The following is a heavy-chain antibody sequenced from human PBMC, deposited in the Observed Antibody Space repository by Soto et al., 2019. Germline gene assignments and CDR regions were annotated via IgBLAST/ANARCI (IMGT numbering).Heavy chain of an antibody. D-gene: IGHD3-10*02. CDR2: ISSSSSYI. Sequence: GGSLRLSCAASGFTFSSYSMNWVRQAPGKGLEWVSSISSSSSYIYYADSVKGRFTISRDNAKNSLYLQMNSLRAEDTAVYYCARPGMEYFRAFDIWGQGTMVTVSS. CDR1: GFTFSSYS. J-gene: IGHJ3*02. CDR3: ARPGMEYFRAFDI. V-gene: IGHV3-21*01.